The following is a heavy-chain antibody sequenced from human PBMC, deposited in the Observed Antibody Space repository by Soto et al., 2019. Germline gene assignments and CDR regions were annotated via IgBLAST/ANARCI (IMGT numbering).Heavy chain of an antibody. CDR2: ISSSSSYI. Sequence: EVQLVESGGGLVKPGGSLRLSCAASGFTFSSYSMNWVRQAPGKGLEWVSSISSSSSYIYYADSVKGRFTISRDNAKNSLYLQMNSLRAEDTAVYYCARDRGYYSSGHHGGFDYWGQGTLVTVSS. V-gene: IGHV3-21*01. J-gene: IGHJ4*02. CDR3: ARDRGYYSSGHHGGFDY. D-gene: IGHD3-22*01. CDR1: GFTFSSYS.